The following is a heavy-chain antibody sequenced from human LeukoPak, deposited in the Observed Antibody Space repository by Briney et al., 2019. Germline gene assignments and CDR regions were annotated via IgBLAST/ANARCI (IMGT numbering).Heavy chain of an antibody. J-gene: IGHJ4*02. V-gene: IGHV4-34*01. CDR3: ARGICIGGSCYSDPSDY. Sequence: PSETLSLTCAVYGGSFSGYYWSWIRQPPGKGLEWIGEINHSGSTNYNPSLKSRVTISVDTSKNQFSLKLTSVTAADTAVYYCARGICIGGSCYSDPSDYWGQGTLVTVSS. D-gene: IGHD2-15*01. CDR1: GGSFSGYY. CDR2: INHSGST.